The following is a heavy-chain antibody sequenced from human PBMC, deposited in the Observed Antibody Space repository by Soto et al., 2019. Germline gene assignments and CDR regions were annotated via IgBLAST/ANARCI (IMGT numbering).Heavy chain of an antibody. CDR3: AKDPFETWGAAYFDY. Sequence: EVQLLESGGGLVQPGGSLRLSCAASGFCFSSYAMNWVRQAPGKGLEWVSTMSGSGAEKYYVDSVKGRFTISRDNSKNTLYLQMNSLRAEDTAVYYCAKDPFETWGAAYFDYWGQGTLVTVSS. CDR1: GFCFSSYA. CDR2: MSGSGAEK. D-gene: IGHD3-16*01. V-gene: IGHV3-23*01. J-gene: IGHJ4*02.